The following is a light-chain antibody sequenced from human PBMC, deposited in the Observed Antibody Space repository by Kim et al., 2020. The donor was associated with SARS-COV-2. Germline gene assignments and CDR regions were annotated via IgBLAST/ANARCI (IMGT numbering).Light chain of an antibody. V-gene: IGLV3-1*01. J-gene: IGLJ2*01. CDR3: QAWDSSHVV. CDR2: QDS. CDR1: KLGDKY. Sequence: SYELTQPPSVSVSPGQTASITCSGDKLGDKYACWYQQKPGQSPVLVTYQDSKRPSGIPERFSGSNSGNTATLTISGTQAMDEADYYCQAWDSSHVVFGGGTQLTVL.